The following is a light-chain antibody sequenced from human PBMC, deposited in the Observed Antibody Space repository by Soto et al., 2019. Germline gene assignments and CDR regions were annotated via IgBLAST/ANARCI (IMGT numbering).Light chain of an antibody. CDR3: QQFSSYPLT. J-gene: IGKJ4*01. CDR1: QSVTSTY. Sequence: EIVLTQSPGTLSLSPGERATLSCRASQSVTSTYLTWYQQKPGQAPRLLIHGTSNRATGIPDRFSGSGSGTDFTLTISRLEPEDFAVYYCQQFSSYPLTFGGGTKVDIK. CDR2: GTS. V-gene: IGKV3-20*01.